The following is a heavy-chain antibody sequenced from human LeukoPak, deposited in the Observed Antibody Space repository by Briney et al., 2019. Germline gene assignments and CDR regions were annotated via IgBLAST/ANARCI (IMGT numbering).Heavy chain of an antibody. CDR1: GFTFSNYW. D-gene: IGHD3-16*01. J-gene: IGHJ6*02. Sequence: GGSLRLSCAASGFTFSNYWMSWVRQAPGKGLEWVANMNRDGSEKYYVDPLKGRFTISRDNAKNSLYLQMNSLRDEDTAVYYCARDGGVIRFGGQDVWGQGTTVTVS. CDR3: ARDGGVIRFGGQDV. CDR2: MNRDGSEK. V-gene: IGHV3-7*01.